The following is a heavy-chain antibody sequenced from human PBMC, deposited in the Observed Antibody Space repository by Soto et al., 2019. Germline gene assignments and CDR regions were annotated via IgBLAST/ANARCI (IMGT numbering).Heavy chain of an antibody. CDR3: ARVDGGFDEVNFGY. J-gene: IGHJ4*02. V-gene: IGHV3-11*01. CDR2: ISGSGSSI. D-gene: IGHD5-12*01. Sequence: QVQLVESGGGLVKPGGSLRLSCAASGFTFSDYYMTWVRQAPGKGLEWVSYISGSGSSIKYADSVRGRLTITRDNAKNSLFLEMNSWRAEATAVYYCARVDGGFDEVNFGYWGQGTLVSVSS. CDR1: GFTFSDYY.